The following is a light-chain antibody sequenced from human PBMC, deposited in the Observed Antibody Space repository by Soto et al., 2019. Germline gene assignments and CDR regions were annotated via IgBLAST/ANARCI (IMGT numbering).Light chain of an antibody. J-gene: IGKJ1*01. CDR3: QQYDSSPWT. CDR1: QGISSW. CDR2: AAS. V-gene: IGKV1-12*01. Sequence: DIQMTQSPSSVSASVGDRVTITCRASQGISSWLAWYQQKPGKAPKLLIYAASSRATGIPDRFSGSGSGTDFTLTISRLEPEDFAVYYCQQYDSSPWTFGQGTKVEIK.